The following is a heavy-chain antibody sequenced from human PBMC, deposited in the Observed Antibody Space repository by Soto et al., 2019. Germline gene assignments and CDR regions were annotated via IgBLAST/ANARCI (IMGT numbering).Heavy chain of an antibody. V-gene: IGHV3-74*01. CDR3: ARVLLLRFLEWFPTPYYMDV. CDR2: INSDGSST. CDR1: GFTFSSYW. Sequence: GRSLRLSCAASGFTFSSYWMHWVRQAPGKGLVWVSRINSDGSSTSYADSVKGRFTISRDNAKNTLYLQMNSLRAEDTAVYYCARVLLLRFLEWFPTPYYMDVWGKGTTVTVSS. D-gene: IGHD3-3*01. J-gene: IGHJ6*03.